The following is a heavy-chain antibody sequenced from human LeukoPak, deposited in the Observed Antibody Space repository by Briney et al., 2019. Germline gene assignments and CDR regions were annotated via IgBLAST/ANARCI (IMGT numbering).Heavy chain of an antibody. Sequence: GGSLTLSCAASGFTFSIYAMSWVRQPPGKGLQWVSSITSRGESTWYVDSVKGRFTITRDHSENTMYLQMHSLRAEDTAVYYCARDRPNYYGSDGHYYRRDGDYWGRGTLVSVSS. V-gene: IGHV3-23*01. CDR3: ARDRPNYYGSDGHYYRRDGDY. CDR2: ITSRGEST. D-gene: IGHD3-22*01. CDR1: GFTFSIYA. J-gene: IGHJ4*02.